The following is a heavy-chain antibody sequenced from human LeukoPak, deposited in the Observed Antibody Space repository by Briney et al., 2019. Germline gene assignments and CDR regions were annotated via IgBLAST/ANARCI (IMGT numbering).Heavy chain of an antibody. CDR1: GFTFSSYW. CDR2: INSDGSST. V-gene: IGHV3-74*01. D-gene: IGHD1-7*01. J-gene: IGHJ6*03. Sequence: GSLRLSCAASGFTFSSYWMHWVRQAPGEGLVWVSRINSDGSSTSYADSVKGRFTISRDNAKNTLYLQMNSLRAEDTAVYYCARDLGELELIYYYYYMDVWGKGTTVTVSS. CDR3: ARDLGELELIYYYYYMDV.